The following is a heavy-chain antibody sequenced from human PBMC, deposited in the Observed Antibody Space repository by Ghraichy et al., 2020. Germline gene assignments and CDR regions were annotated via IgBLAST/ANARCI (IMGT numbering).Heavy chain of an antibody. CDR3: VRQVSGATSYHDY. D-gene: IGHD1-26*01. Sequence: SETLSLTCSVSGGSISSSSYYWGWVRQPPGKGLEWIGAIYYSGNTYYNSSLKSRVTISVDTSKNQFSLKLSSVTAADTAVYYCVRQVSGATSYHDYWGQGTLVTVSS. CDR1: GGSISSSSYY. V-gene: IGHV4-39*01. CDR2: IYYSGNT. J-gene: IGHJ4*02.